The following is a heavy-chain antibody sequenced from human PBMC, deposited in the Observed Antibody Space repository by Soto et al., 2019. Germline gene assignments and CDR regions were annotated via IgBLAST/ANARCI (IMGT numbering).Heavy chain of an antibody. D-gene: IGHD6-6*01. V-gene: IGHV3-49*04. CDR1: GCTFGGYA. CDR3: PRGTRPYGMDF. CDR2: IRSKANGGTT. Sequence: GGSLRLSGTVSGCTFGGYARSWVRRAQGKGREWGGFIRSKANGGTTEWAASVRGRFTFSRDDSKSIAYLQMHSLKTEDTGVYSCPRGTRPYGMDFWGQGTTVTVSS. J-gene: IGHJ6*02.